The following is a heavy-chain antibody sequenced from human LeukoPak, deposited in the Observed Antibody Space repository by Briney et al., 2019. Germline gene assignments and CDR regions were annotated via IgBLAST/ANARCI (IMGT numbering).Heavy chain of an antibody. J-gene: IGHJ2*01. CDR1: GGSISSSSYY. Sequence: SETLSLTCTVSGGSISSSSYYWGCLRQPPGKGLECIGSIYYSGSTYYNPSIKSRVTVTLDTSKNKFSLKLSSVAAAGTAVYFFARGVLNTAMVYWYFDLWGRGTLVTVSS. CDR3: ARGVLNTAMVYWYFDL. V-gene: IGHV4-39*07. CDR2: IYYSGST. D-gene: IGHD5-18*01.